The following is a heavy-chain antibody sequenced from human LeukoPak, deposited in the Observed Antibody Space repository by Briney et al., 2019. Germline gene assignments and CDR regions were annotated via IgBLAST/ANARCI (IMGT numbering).Heavy chain of an antibody. CDR1: GGSMTTRNYY. CDR3: VKSGGYGLIDY. CDR2: IYYSGST. J-gene: IGHJ4*02. Sequence: SETLSLTCAVSGGSMTTRNYYWGWIRQPPGKGLEWIGNIYYSGSTYYNASLQSRVTISIDTSENQFSLRLNSVTAADTAMYFCVKSGGYGLIDYWGQGTLVTVSS. V-gene: IGHV4-39*01. D-gene: IGHD1-26*01.